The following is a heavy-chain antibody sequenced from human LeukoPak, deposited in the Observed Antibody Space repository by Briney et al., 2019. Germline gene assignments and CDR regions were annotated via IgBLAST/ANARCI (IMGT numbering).Heavy chain of an antibody. D-gene: IGHD4-17*01. Sequence: GGSLRLSCAASGFTLSIYSMNWVREAPGKGLEWVSSISSSSRYIYYADSVRSRFTISRDNTKNSLYIQMDSLTVDDTAVYFCACLRGPSDYWGQGTLVTVSS. CDR1: GFTLSIYS. J-gene: IGHJ4*02. V-gene: IGHV3-21*01. CDR2: ISSSSRYI. CDR3: ACLRGPSDY.